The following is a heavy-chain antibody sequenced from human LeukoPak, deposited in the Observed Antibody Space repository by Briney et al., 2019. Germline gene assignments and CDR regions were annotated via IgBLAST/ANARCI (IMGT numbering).Heavy chain of an antibody. CDR3: AREGANDYGDLYYFDY. Sequence: GASVKVSCKASRYTFTSYAMHWVRQAPGQRLEWMGWINAGNGNTKYSQKFQGRVTITRDTSASTAYMELSSLRSEDTAVYYCAREGANDYGDLYYFDYWGQGTLVTVSS. D-gene: IGHD4-17*01. V-gene: IGHV1-3*01. J-gene: IGHJ4*02. CDR2: INAGNGNT. CDR1: RYTFTSYA.